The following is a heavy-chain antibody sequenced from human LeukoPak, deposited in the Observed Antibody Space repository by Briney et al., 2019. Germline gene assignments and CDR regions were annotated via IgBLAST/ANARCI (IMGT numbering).Heavy chain of an antibody. J-gene: IGHJ4*02. CDR1: GFTFSSYG. CDR2: IRYDGSNK. D-gene: IGHD6-19*01. V-gene: IGHV3-30*02. CDR3: ARQHSIAVAATLVDC. Sequence: GGSLRLSCAASGFTFSSYGMHWVRQAPGKGLEWVTFIRYDGSNKYYADSVKGRFTISRDNSKNTLYLRMNSLRAEDTAVYYCARQHSIAVAATLVDCWGQGTLVTVSS.